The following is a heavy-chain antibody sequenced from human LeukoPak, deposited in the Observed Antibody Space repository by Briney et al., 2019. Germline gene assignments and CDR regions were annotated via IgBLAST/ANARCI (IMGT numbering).Heavy chain of an antibody. CDR3: ARTTRSWYEDNDAFDI. J-gene: IGHJ3*02. D-gene: IGHD6-13*01. CDR2: INAGNGNT. Sequence: ASVKVSCKASAYTFTIYTIHWVRQAPGQRLEWMGWINAGNGNTRYSQNFQGRVTITRATSATTAYMELSSLRSEDTAVYYCARTTRSWYEDNDAFDIWGQGTTVTVSS. V-gene: IGHV1-3*01. CDR1: AYTFTIYT.